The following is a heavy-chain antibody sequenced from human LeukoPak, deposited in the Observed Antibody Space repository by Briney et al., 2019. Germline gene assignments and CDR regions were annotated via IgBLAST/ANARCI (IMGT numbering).Heavy chain of an antibody. D-gene: IGHD3-10*01. J-gene: IGHJ4*02. CDR2: ISGSGSMT. V-gene: IGHV3-23*01. CDR1: GFTFSSYA. Sequence: SGGSLRLSCAASGFTFSSYAIAWVRRAPGKGLKWVSTISGSGSMTYYADSVKGRFTISRDSSRNTLYLQMNSLRAEDTAVYYCAKDGSWSPNYFDYWGQGTLVTVSS. CDR3: AKDGSWSPNYFDY.